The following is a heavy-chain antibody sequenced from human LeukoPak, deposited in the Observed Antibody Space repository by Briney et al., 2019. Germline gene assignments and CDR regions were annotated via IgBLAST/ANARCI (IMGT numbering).Heavy chain of an antibody. D-gene: IGHD1-26*01. CDR3: AKWELGSIDY. CDR1: GFTVSSDY. Sequence: GGSLRLSCAASGFTVSSDYMSWVRQAPGKGLEWVSVIYSGGSTYYADSVKGRFTISRDNSKNTLYLQMNSLRAEDTAVYYCAKWELGSIDYWGQGTLVTVSS. CDR2: IYSGGST. J-gene: IGHJ4*02. V-gene: IGHV3-66*01.